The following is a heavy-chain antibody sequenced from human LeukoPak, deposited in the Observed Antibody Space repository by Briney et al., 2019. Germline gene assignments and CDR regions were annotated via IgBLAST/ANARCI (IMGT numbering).Heavy chain of an antibody. CDR1: GFVFRNYA. CDR3: AKWGDYDILTGYYVSDF. V-gene: IGHV3-23*01. CDR2: ITGSGDST. J-gene: IGHJ4*02. D-gene: IGHD3-9*01. Sequence: GGSLRLSCAASGFVFRNYAMSWVRQAPGKGLEWVSAITGSGDSTYYADSVKGRFTISRDNSKNTLYVEMNTLRAEDTAVYYCAKWGDYDILTGYYVSDFWGQGALVTVSS.